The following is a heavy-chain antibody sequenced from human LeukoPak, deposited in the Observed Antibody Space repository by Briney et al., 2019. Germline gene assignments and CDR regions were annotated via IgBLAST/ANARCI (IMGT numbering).Heavy chain of an antibody. CDR1: GYTFTGYY. CDR3: ARDQGSDTYYYYYMDV. CDR2: INPNSGGT. V-gene: IGHV1-2*02. J-gene: IGHJ6*03. Sequence: ASVKVSCKASGYTFTGYYMHWLRQAPGQGLEWMGWINPNSGGTNYAQKFQGRVTMTRDTSISTAYMELSRLRSDDTAVYYCARDQGSDTYYYYYMDVWGKGTTVTVSS. D-gene: IGHD6-25*01.